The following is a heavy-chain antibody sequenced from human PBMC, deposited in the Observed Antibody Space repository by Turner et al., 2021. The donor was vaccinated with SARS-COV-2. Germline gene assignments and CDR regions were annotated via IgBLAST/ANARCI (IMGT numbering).Heavy chain of an antibody. J-gene: IGHJ6*02. V-gene: IGHV3-15*01. Sequence: EVQLVESGGGLVKPGGSLRLSCAASGFTFSNSWMSWVRQGPGKGLGWVGRSKSNTDGGTTDYAAPVKGRFTISRDESKHKMYLQMNNHKTEDTAVYDCTTDSGDSFSSSYVMDVWGQGTTVTVSS. CDR2: SKSNTDGGTT. D-gene: IGHD2-21*02. CDR3: TTDSGDSFSSSYVMDV. CDR1: GFTFSNSW.